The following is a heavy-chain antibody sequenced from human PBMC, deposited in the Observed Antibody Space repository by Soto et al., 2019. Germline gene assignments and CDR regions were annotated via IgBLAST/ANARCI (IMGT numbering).Heavy chain of an antibody. Sequence: ASVKVSCKASGYTFTGYYMHWVRQAPGQGLEWMGWINPNSGGTNYAQKFQGWVTMTRDTSISTAYMELSRLRSDDTAVYYCARDSFLQEQQPGFDTNYYYGMDVWGQGTTVTVSS. V-gene: IGHV1-2*04. D-gene: IGHD6-13*01. CDR2: INPNSGGT. CDR3: ARDSFLQEQQPGFDTNYYYGMDV. CDR1: GYTFTGYY. J-gene: IGHJ6*02.